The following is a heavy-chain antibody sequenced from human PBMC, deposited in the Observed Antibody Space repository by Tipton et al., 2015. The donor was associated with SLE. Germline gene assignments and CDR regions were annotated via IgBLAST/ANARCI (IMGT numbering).Heavy chain of an antibody. Sequence: LSLTCAVHGGSFSGYYWSWIRQPPGKGLEWVSGINWNGGSTGYADSVKGRFTISRDNAKNSLYLQMNSLRAEDTALYYCARDSHYYYYMDVWGKGTTVTVSS. J-gene: IGHJ6*03. CDR1: GGSFSGYY. CDR3: ARDSHYYYYMDV. V-gene: IGHV3-20*04. CDR2: INWNGGST.